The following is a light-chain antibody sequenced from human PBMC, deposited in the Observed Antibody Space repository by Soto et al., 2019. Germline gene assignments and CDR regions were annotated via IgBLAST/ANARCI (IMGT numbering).Light chain of an antibody. CDR3: QHYGSSMYT. Sequence: EIVLTQSPGTLSLSPGERATLSCRASQSVSSSYLAWYQQKPGQAPRLLIYGASSRATGIPDRFSGSGSGTYSLLTFSRLEPEDFALYYCQHYGSSMYTFGQGTKLEIK. V-gene: IGKV3-20*01. J-gene: IGKJ2*01. CDR2: GAS. CDR1: QSVSSSY.